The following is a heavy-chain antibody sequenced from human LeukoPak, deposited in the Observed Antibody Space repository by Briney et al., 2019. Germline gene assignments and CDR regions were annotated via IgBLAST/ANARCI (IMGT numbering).Heavy chain of an antibody. V-gene: IGHV1-69*13. D-gene: IGHD6-19*01. CDR2: IIPTFGTA. J-gene: IGHJ4*02. CDR3: ARASSGWYLFDY. CDR1: GGTFSSYA. Sequence: VASVKVSCKASGGTFSSYAISWVRQAPGQGLEWMGGIIPTFGTANYAQKFQGRVTITADESTSTAYMELSSPRSEDTAVYYCARASSGWYLFDYWGQGTLVTVSS.